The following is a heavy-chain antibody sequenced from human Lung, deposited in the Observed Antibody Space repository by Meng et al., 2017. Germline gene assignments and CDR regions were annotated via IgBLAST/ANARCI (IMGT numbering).Heavy chain of an antibody. V-gene: IGHV1-2*06. CDR3: ARDEDISAAGKLFGDY. CDR1: GYNFPDNY. Sequence: QGQRVHGGIEVKQPGSSETATAKPSGYNFPDNYNHCVRRAPGQGLEWMVRINTKSGDTHYAQKFQARVTRTGDTSISTAYMELSGLRSDDTAMYYCARDEDISAAGKLFGDYWGQGTLVTVSS. CDR2: INTKSGDT. J-gene: IGHJ4*02. D-gene: IGHD6-25*01.